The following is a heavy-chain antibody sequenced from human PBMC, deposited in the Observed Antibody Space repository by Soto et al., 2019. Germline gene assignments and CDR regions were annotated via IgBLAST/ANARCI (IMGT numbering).Heavy chain of an antibody. CDR3: ARDTPPTDY. V-gene: IGHV1-18*01. CDR1: GYTFTSYH. J-gene: IGHJ4*02. Sequence: QVQLVQSGAEVKKPGASVKVSCKTSGYTFTSYHISWVRQAPGQGLEWMGWISAYNTNTNYAQKFQGRVTMTTATLPSTAYMELRSLRSDDTAVYYCARDTPPTDYWGQGTLVTVSS. CDR2: ISAYNTNT.